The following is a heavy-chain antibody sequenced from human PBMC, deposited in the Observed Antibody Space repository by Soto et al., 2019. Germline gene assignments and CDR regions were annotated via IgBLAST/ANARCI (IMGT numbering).Heavy chain of an antibody. Sequence: ESGGGVVQPGRSLRLSCAASGFTFNNYAMHWVRQAPGKGLEWVAVISYDGNNQSYADSVKGRFAISRDNSKNTLYLPMNSLRDEYTAVYYCARDRVSYSDRSGYYNFEYWGQGSLVTVSS. V-gene: IGHV3-30*09. D-gene: IGHD3-22*01. CDR3: ARDRVSYSDRSGYYNFEY. J-gene: IGHJ4*02. CDR1: GFTFNNYA. CDR2: ISYDGNNQ.